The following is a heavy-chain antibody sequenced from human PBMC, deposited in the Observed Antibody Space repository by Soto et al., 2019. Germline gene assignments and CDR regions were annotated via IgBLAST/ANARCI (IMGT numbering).Heavy chain of an antibody. CDR1: GFTFSSYA. V-gene: IGHV3-23*01. CDR3: AKFETNIVVVPAAKHWFDP. CDR2: ISGSGGST. Sequence: GGSLRLSCAASGFTFSSYAMSWVRQAPGKGLEWVSAISGSGGSTYYADSVKGRFTISRDNSKNTLYLQMNSLRAEDTAVYYCAKFETNIVVVPAAKHWFDPWGQGTLVTVSS. J-gene: IGHJ5*02. D-gene: IGHD2-2*01.